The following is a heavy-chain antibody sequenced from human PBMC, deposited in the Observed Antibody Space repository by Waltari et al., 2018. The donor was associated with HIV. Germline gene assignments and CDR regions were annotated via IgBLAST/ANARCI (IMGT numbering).Heavy chain of an antibody. CDR1: GFTFSSYW. J-gene: IGHJ4*02. D-gene: IGHD5-18*01. CDR3: ARDLGYSYGYVSDY. V-gene: IGHV3-7*01. CDR2: IKQDGSEK. Sequence: VGGGGGWGEAGGCVRVSCAASGFTFSSYWMSWVRQAPGKGLEWVANIKQDGSEKYYVDSVKGRFTISRDNAKNSLYLQMNSLRAEDTAVYYCARDLGYSYGYVSDYWGQGTLVTVSS.